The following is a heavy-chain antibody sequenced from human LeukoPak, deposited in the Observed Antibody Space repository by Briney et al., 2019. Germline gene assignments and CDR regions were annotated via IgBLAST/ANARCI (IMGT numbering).Heavy chain of an antibody. J-gene: IGHJ3*02. CDR2: IYSDDNT. D-gene: IGHD3-10*01. CDR3: ARESGFGELFPYAFDI. CDR1: GFTVSNNY. V-gene: IGHV3-53*01. Sequence: GGSLRLSCAASGFTVSNNYMSWVRQAPGKGLEWVSVIYSDDNTYYADSVKGRFALSRDHSRNTVYLQMNSLRAEDTAVYYCARESGFGELFPYAFDIWGQGTVVTVSS.